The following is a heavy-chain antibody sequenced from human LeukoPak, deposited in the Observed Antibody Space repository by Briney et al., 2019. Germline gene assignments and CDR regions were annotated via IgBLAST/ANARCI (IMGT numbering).Heavy chain of an antibody. D-gene: IGHD1-7*01. J-gene: IGHJ5*02. CDR3: ARATTSSNWFDP. CDR1: GYTFTGYY. CDR2: INPNSGGA. V-gene: IGHV1-2*02. Sequence: GASVKVSCKASGYTFTGYYMHWVRQAPGQGLEWMGWINPNSGGANYAQKFQGRVTMTRDTSISTAYMELSRLRSDDTAVYYCARATTSSNWFDPWGQGTLVTVSS.